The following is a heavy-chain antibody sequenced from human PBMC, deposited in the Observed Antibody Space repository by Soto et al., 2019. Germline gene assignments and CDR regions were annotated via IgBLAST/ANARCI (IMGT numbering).Heavy chain of an antibody. CDR2: ISASGKST. D-gene: IGHD6-13*01. J-gene: IGHJ4*02. Sequence: PGGSLRLSCAASGFTLSNFALNWVRQAPGKGLEWVSTISASGKSTYYADSVRGRFTISRDNSGNMLFLQMNGLGADDAAVYYCAKDVAATLWGQGALVTVSS. CDR1: GFTLSNFA. V-gene: IGHV3-23*01. CDR3: AKDVAATL.